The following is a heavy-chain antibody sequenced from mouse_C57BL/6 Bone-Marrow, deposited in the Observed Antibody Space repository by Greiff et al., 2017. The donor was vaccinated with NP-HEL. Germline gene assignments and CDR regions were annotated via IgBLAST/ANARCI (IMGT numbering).Heavy chain of an antibody. CDR3: ARNYYGSSYCYWYFDV. CDR1: GYTFTSYW. J-gene: IGHJ1*03. V-gene: IGHV1-59*01. Sequence: QVQLKQPGAELVRPGTSVKLSCKASGYTFTSYWMHWVKQRPGQGLEWIGVIDPSDSYTNYNQKFKGKATLTVDTSSSTAYMQLSSLTSEDSAVYYCARNYYGSSYCYWYFDVWGTGTTVTVSS. CDR2: IDPSDSYT. D-gene: IGHD1-1*01.